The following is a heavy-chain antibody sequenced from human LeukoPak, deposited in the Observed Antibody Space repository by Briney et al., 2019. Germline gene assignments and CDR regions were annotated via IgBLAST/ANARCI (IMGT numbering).Heavy chain of an antibody. D-gene: IGHD2-2*01. CDR2: ISGSGGST. Sequence: GGSLRLSCAASGFTFSSYAMSWVRQAPGKGLEWVSVISGSGGSTYYADSVKGRFTISRDNSKNTLYLQMNSLRAEDTAVYYCAKSDRFRVHCSSTSCYGWYFDLWGRGTLVTVSS. V-gene: IGHV3-23*01. CDR3: AKSDRFRVHCSSTSCYGWYFDL. J-gene: IGHJ2*01. CDR1: GFTFSSYA.